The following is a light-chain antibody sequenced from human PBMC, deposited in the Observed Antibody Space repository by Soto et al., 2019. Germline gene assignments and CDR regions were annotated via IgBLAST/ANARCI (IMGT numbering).Light chain of an antibody. CDR1: RSILGSSGYNY. J-gene: IGKJ4*01. V-gene: IGKV2-28*01. CDR2: LGS. CDR3: AQGLAVPFT. Sequence: EIVLTQSPLSLPVTPGEPASISCRSSRSILGSSGYNYLNWYLQKPGQSPQLLIYLGSSWASGVPDRFSGSGSGTDFTLTISRVEAGDVGVYFCAQGLAVPFTFGGGTKVEI.